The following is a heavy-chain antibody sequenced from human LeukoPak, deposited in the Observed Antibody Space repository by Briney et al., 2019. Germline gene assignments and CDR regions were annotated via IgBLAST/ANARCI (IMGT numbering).Heavy chain of an antibody. Sequence: PSETLSLTCTVSGGSISSYYWSWIRQPPGKGLEWIGYIYYSGSTNYNPSLKSRVTISVDTSKNQFSLKLSSVTAADTAVYYCARDYCSSTSCYVGFDPWGQGTLATVSS. CDR2: IYYSGST. CDR1: GGSISSYY. CDR3: ARDYCSSTSCYVGFDP. D-gene: IGHD2-2*01. V-gene: IGHV4-59*01. J-gene: IGHJ5*02.